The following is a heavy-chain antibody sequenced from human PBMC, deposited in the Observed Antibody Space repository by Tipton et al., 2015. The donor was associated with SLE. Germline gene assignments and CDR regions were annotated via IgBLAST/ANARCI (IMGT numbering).Heavy chain of an antibody. J-gene: IGHJ1*01. D-gene: IGHD7-27*01. V-gene: IGHV4-59*01. Sequence: GLVKPSETLSITCTVSGTSISGYYWNWIRQSPGRGLEWVGYISYSGNTNYNPSLKRRVTISVDTSKTHFSLNLSSVTAADTAVYYCARGGLGSDLRGSIYLGLWGQGALVTVSS. CDR3: ARGGLGSDLRGSIYLGL. CDR2: ISYSGNT. CDR1: GTSISGYY.